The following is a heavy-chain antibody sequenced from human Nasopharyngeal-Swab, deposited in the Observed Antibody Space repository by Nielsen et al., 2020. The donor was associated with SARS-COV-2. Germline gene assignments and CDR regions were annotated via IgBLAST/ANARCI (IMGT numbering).Heavy chain of an antibody. CDR1: GGSINSNY. CDR3: ARSVSDYTNNDRFDYFDP. J-gene: IGHJ5*02. Sequence: GSLRLSCTVSGGSINSNYWTWIRQSPGKGLEWIGYIYYTGSTNSNPSLKTRVSISVDTSRNQFSLRLSSVTAADTAVYYCARSVSDYTNNDRFDYFDPWGRGSLVTVSS. V-gene: IGHV4-59*01. D-gene: IGHD4-11*01. CDR2: IYYTGST.